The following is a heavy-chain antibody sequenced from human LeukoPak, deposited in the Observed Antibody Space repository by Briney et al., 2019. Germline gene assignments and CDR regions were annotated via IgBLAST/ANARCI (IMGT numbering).Heavy chain of an antibody. CDR3: AKAYCTNGVCPYYFDY. CDR1: GFTFSGYA. D-gene: IGHD2-8*01. J-gene: IGHJ4*02. CDR2: VSGTGGST. Sequence: AGGSLRLSCAASGFTFSGYAMSWVRQAPGKGLEWVSGVSGTGGSTYYADSVKGRFTISRDNSKNTLYLQMNSLRAEDTAVYYCAKAYCTNGVCPYYFDYWGQGTLVTVSS. V-gene: IGHV3-23*01.